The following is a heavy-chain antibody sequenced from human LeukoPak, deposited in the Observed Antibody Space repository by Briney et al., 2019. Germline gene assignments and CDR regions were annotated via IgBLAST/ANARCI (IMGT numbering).Heavy chain of an antibody. CDR1: GGSFSRYY. CDR2: INHSGST. CDR3: ARHPRSRAFDI. V-gene: IGHV4-34*01. Sequence: SETLSLTCAVYGGSFSRYYWSWIRQPPGKGLEWIGEINHSGSTNYNPSLKSRVTISVDTSKNRFSLKLSSVTAADTAVYYCARHPRSRAFDIWGQGTMVTVSS. J-gene: IGHJ3*02.